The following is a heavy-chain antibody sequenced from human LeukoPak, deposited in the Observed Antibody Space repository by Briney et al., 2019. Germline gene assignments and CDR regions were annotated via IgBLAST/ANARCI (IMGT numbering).Heavy chain of an antibody. J-gene: IGHJ4*02. D-gene: IGHD6-19*01. Sequence: ASETLSLTCTVSGGSISSSSYYWGWIRQPPGKGLEWIGSIYYSGSTYYNPSLKSRVTISVDTSKNQFSLKLSSVTAADTAVYYCARVRIPSGWPAYCDYWGQGTLVTVSS. V-gene: IGHV4-39*07. CDR2: IYYSGST. CDR3: ARVRIPSGWPAYCDY. CDR1: GGSISSSSYY.